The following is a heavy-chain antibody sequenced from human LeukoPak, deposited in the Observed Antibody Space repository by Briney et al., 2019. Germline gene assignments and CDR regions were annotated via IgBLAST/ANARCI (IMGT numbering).Heavy chain of an antibody. CDR3: ARDERYDSSGYPFDY. CDR2: INPNSGDT. CDR1: GYTFTGYN. J-gene: IGHJ4*02. Sequence: RASVKVSCKASGYTFTGYNMHWVRQAPGQGLEWMGWINPNSGDTNYARKFQGRVTMTRDTSISTAYMELSRLRSDDTAVYYCARDERYDSSGYPFDYWGQGTLVTVSS. D-gene: IGHD3-22*01. V-gene: IGHV1-2*02.